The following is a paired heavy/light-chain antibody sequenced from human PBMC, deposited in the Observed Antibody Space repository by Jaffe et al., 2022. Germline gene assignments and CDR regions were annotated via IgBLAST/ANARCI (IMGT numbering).Heavy chain of an antibody. J-gene: IGHJ3*02. CDR1: GFTVSSNY. D-gene: IGHD6-19*01. V-gene: IGHV3-66*02. Sequence: EVQLVESGGGLVQPGGSLRLSCAASGFTVSSNYMSWVRQAPGKGLEWVSVIYSGGSTYYADSVKGRFTISRDNSKNTLYLQMNSLRAEDTAVYYCARDRAYSSGWYVGVPDAFDIWGQGTMVTVSS. CDR3: ARDRAYSSGWYVGVPDAFDI. CDR2: IYSGGST.
Light chain of an antibody. Sequence: DIQLTQSPSFLSASVGDRVTITCRASQGISSYLAWYQQKPGKAPKLLIYAASTLQSGVPSRFSGSGSGTEFTLTISSLQPEDFATYYCQQLNSYPPVTFGGGTKVEIK. J-gene: IGKJ4*01. V-gene: IGKV1-9*01. CDR1: QGISSY. CDR3: QQLNSYPPVT. CDR2: AAS.